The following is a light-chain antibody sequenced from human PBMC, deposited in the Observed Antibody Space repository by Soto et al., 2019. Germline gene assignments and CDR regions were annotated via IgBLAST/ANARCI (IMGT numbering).Light chain of an antibody. CDR1: QSISSY. CDR3: QQSYGIPPA. J-gene: IGKJ3*01. V-gene: IGKV1-39*01. CDR2: AAS. Sequence: DIQMTQSPSSLSASVGDRVTITCRASQSISSYLNWYQQKLGKAPKLLIYAASSLQSGVPSRFSGSGSGTDFTLTISSLQPEDFATYYCQQSYGIPPAFGPGIKVDI.